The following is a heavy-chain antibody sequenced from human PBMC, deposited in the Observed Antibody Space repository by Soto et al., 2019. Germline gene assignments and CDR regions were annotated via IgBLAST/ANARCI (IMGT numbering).Heavy chain of an antibody. CDR2: IYYSGST. J-gene: IGHJ5*02. D-gene: IGHD3-22*01. Sequence: SVTLSLTCTVSGGCISSSSYYWGWIRQPPGKGLEWIGSIYYSGSTYYNPSLKSRVTISVDTSKNQFSLKLSSVTAADTAVYYCARADYYYDSSGYPRPWFDPWGQGTLVTVSS. CDR3: ARADYYYDSSGYPRPWFDP. CDR1: GGCISSSSYY. V-gene: IGHV4-39*01.